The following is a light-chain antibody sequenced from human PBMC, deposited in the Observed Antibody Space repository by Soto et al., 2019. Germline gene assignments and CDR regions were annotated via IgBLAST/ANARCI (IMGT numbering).Light chain of an antibody. J-gene: IGKJ4*01. CDR2: DTS. Sequence: EIVLTQSPATLSLSPGERATLCCRASQSVSSYLAWYQQKRGQAPRLLIYDTSNRATGIPARFSGSGAGTDFSLTISSLEPEDFADYYCQQRSNWPLTFGGGTNVEIK. V-gene: IGKV3-11*01. CDR3: QQRSNWPLT. CDR1: QSVSSY.